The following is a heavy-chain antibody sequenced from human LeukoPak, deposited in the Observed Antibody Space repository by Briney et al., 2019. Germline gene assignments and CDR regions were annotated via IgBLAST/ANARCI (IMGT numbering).Heavy chain of an antibody. CDR1: GFTFSSYS. D-gene: IGHD3-22*01. J-gene: IGHJ4*02. CDR3: ARSNHYYDSSGYFR. Sequence: GGSLRLSCAASGFTFSSYSMNWVRQAPGKGLEWVSSISSSSSYIYYADSVKGRFTISRDNAKNSLYLQMNSLRAEDRAVYYCARSNHYYDSSGYFRWGQGTLVTVSS. V-gene: IGHV3-21*01. CDR2: ISSSSSYI.